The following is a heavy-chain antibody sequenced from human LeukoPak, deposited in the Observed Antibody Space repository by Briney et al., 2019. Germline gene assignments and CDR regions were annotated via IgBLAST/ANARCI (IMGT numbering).Heavy chain of an antibody. CDR1: GYTFTSYA. J-gene: IGHJ3*02. Sequence: ASVKVSCKASGYTFTSYAMNWVRQAPGQGLEWMGWINTNTGNPTYAQGFTGRFVFSLDTSVSTAYLQISSLKAEDTAVYYCARHTVTTWERPGAFDIWGQGTMVTVSS. CDR2: INTNTGNP. D-gene: IGHD4-17*01. CDR3: ARHTVTTWERPGAFDI. V-gene: IGHV7-4-1*02.